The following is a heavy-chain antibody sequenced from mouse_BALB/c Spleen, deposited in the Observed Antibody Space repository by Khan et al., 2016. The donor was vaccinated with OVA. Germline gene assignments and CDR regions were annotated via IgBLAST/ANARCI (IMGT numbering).Heavy chain of an antibody. V-gene: IGHV4-1*02. CDR3: ARGLRRYYYAMDY. CDR2: INPDSSTI. CDR1: GFDFSRYW. J-gene: IGHJ4*01. D-gene: IGHD2-2*01. Sequence: EVQLQESGGGLVQPGGSLKLSCVASGFDFSRYWMSWVRQAPGKGLEWIGEINPDSSTINYTPSLKDKFIISRDNAKNTLYLQMSKARSEDTALYYCARGLRRYYYAMDYWGQGTSVTVSS.